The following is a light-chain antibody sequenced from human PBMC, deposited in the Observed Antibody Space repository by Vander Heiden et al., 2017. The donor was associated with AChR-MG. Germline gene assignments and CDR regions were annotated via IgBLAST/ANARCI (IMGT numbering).Light chain of an antibody. J-gene: IGLJ2*01. V-gene: IGLV3-1*01. CDR2: QDM. CDR3: HVWESGTVV. CDR1: KLGDKY. Sequence: YEVTQPPSVSVSPGQTASITCSGEKLGDKYACWYQQKPGQSPVLRIYQDMKRPSGIPERFSGANSGNKANLTISGAQAVDESYDYCHVWESGTVVFGGGTNLNVL.